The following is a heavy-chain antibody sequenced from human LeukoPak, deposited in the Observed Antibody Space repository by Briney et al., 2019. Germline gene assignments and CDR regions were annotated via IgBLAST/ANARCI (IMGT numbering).Heavy chain of an antibody. J-gene: IGHJ3*02. CDR2: ISGSGGST. CDR1: GFTFSSYA. Sequence: GGSLRLSCAASGFTFSSYAMSWVRQAPGKGLEWVSAISGSGGSTYYADSVKGRFTISRDNAKNSLYLQMNSLRAEDMALYYCAKASVLRAFDIWGQGTMVTVSS. CDR3: AKASVLRAFDI. V-gene: IGHV3-23*01. D-gene: IGHD4/OR15-4a*01.